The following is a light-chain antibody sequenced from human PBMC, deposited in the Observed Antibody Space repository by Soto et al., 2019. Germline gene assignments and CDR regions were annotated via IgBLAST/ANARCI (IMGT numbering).Light chain of an antibody. CDR2: EVS. Sequence: QSVLTQPASLSGSPGQSITISCTGTSSDVGGYNYVSWYQQHPGKAPKLMIYEVSNRPSGVSNRFSGSKSGNTASLTISRLQAEDEADYYCSSYTTSSTVVFGGGTKVTVL. CDR3: SSYTTSSTVV. J-gene: IGLJ2*01. CDR1: SSDVGGYNY. V-gene: IGLV2-14*01.